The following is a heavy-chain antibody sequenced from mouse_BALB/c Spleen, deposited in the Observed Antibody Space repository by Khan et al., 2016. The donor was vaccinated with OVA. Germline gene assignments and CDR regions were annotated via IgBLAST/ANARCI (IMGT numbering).Heavy chain of an antibody. Sequence: EVELVESGGGLVQPGGSLKLSCAASGFTFSNYGMSWVRQTPDKRLELVATINSNGVSTYYPDSVKGRFTISRDNGQNTLYLQMSSLRSEDTGMYYCSRDGYYETYFDHWGQGTALTVSS. V-gene: IGHV5-6-3*01. D-gene: IGHD2-3*01. CDR3: SRDGYYETYFDH. CDR2: INSNGVST. CDR1: GFTFSNYG. J-gene: IGHJ2*01.